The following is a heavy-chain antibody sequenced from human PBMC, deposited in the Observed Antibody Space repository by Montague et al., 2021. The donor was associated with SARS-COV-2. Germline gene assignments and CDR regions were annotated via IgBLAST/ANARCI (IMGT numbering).Heavy chain of an antibody. CDR3: AMRGGALDAFDI. D-gene: IGHD4-17*01. V-gene: IGHV4-39*01. J-gene: IGHJ3*02. CDR2: IYYSGST. CDR1: GGSIRTSSYY. Sequence: SETLSLTCTVSGGSIRTSSYYWGWIRQPPGKGLDWSGGIYYSGSTYYNPSLKSRVTISVDTSKNQFSLKLSSVTAADTAVYYCAMRGGALDAFDIWGQGTMVIVSP.